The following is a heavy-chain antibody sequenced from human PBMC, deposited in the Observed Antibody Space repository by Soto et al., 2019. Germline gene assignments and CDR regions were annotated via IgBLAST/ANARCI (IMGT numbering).Heavy chain of an antibody. Sequence: QVQLVQSGAEVKKPGSSVKVSCKASGGTFSSYAISWVRQAPGQGLEWMGGIIPIFGTANYAQKFQGRVTITADESTSTAYMELSSLRSEDTAVYYCARARYNWSYEQSGAKNWFDPWGQGTLVTVSS. CDR1: GGTFSSYA. CDR2: IIPIFGTA. V-gene: IGHV1-69*01. J-gene: IGHJ5*02. D-gene: IGHD1-7*01. CDR3: ARARYNWSYEQSGAKNWFDP.